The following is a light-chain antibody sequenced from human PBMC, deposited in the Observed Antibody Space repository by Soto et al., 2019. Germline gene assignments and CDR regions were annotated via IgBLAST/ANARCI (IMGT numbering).Light chain of an antibody. CDR2: DAS. CDR3: QQYEDFPLT. J-gene: IGKJ5*01. Sequence: DIEMTQSPSSLSASVGDRVTITCQASQDISNYLNWYQQKTGKAPKLLIYDASNLESGVSSRFSGSGSGTHFTFTISSLQPDDIATYYCQQYEDFPLTFGQGTRLDIK. V-gene: IGKV1-33*01. CDR1: QDISNY.